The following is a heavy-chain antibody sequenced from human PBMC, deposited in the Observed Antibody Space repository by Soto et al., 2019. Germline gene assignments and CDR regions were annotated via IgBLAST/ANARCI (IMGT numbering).Heavy chain of an antibody. CDR2: IYYSGST. CDR1: GGSISSYY. J-gene: IGHJ4*02. Sequence: SDTLSLTCTVSGGSISSYYWSWIRQPPGKGLEWIGYIYYSGSTNYNPSLKSRVTISVDTSKNQFSLKLSSVTAADTAVYYCARRYGDYFDYWGQGTLVNVSS. V-gene: IGHV4-59*08. CDR3: ARRYGDYFDY. D-gene: IGHD4-17*01.